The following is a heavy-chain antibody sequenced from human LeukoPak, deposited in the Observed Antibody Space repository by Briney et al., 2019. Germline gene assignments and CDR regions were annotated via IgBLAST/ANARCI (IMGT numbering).Heavy chain of an antibody. J-gene: IGHJ4*02. CDR1: GFTVSSNY. CDR3: ARSSEIFGVVILFDY. Sequence: GGSLRLSCAASGFTVSSNYMSWVRQAPGKGLEWVSVIYSGGSTYYADSVKGRFTISRDNSKNTLYFQMNSLRAEDTAVYYCARSSEIFGVVILFDYWGQGTLVTASS. D-gene: IGHD3-3*01. CDR2: IYSGGST. V-gene: IGHV3-66*01.